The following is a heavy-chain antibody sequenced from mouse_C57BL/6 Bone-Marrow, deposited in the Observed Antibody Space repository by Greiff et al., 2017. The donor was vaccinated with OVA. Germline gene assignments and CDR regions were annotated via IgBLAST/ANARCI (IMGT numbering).Heavy chain of an antibody. CDR3: ARSGNYSNYEVYAMDY. CDR1: GYTFTDYE. V-gene: IGHV1-15*01. Sequence: VQLQQSGAELVRPGASVTLSCKASGYTFTDYEMHWVKQTPVHGLEWIGAIDPETGGTAYNQKFKGKAILTADKSSSTAYMELRSLTSEDSAVYYCARSGNYSNYEVYAMDYWGQGTSVTVSS. CDR2: IDPETGGT. J-gene: IGHJ4*01. D-gene: IGHD2-5*01.